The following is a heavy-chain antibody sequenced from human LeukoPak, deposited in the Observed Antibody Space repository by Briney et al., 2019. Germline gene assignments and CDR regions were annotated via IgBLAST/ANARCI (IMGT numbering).Heavy chain of an antibody. D-gene: IGHD2-2*01. J-gene: IGHJ4*02. CDR1: GFTFDDYA. V-gene: IGHV3-9*01. CDR3: AKGCRSTGYPPVY. CDR2: ITWNSGSM. Sequence: GGSLRLSYAASGFTFDDYAMHWVRQAPGKGLEWVSGITWNSGSMAYADSVKGRFTISRDNAKNSLYLQMNSLRAEDTAFYYCAKGCRSTGYPPVYWREGPLVTVSS.